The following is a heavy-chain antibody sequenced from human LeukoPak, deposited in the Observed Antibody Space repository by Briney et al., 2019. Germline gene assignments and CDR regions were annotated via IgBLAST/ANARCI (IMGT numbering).Heavy chain of an antibody. CDR1: GYTFTGYY. D-gene: IGHD3-22*01. J-gene: IGHJ3*02. V-gene: IGHV1-2*02. CDR2: INPNSGGT. CDR3: ASGYYYDSSGYYYGNAFDI. Sequence: GASVKVSSKASGYTFTGYYMHWVRQAPGQGLEWMGWINPNSGGTNSAQKFQGRVTMTRDTSISTAYMEVGRLSSDDTAVYYCASGYYYDSSGYYYGNAFDIWGQGTMVTVSS.